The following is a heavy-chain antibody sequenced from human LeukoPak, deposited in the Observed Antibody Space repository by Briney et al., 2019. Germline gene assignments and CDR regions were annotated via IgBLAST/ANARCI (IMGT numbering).Heavy chain of an antibody. D-gene: IGHD3-16*01. V-gene: IGHV4-59*01. CDR3: AXXXXXXMAGDLDYYYGMDV. CDR2: IYYSGST. CDR1: GGSISSYY. J-gene: IGHJ6*02. Sequence: SETLSLTCTVSGGSISSYYWSWIRQPPGKGLEWIGYIYYSGSTNYNPSLKSRVTISVDTSKNQFSLKLSSVTAAATAVYYCAXXXXXXMAGDLDYYYGMDVWGQGTTVTVSS.